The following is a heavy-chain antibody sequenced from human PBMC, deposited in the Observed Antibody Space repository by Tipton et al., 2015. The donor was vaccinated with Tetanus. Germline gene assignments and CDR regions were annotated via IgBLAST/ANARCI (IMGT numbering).Heavy chain of an antibody. CDR1: GGSIISADHY. CDR2: IYYSGTT. CDR3: ARHGHPPAVVARDASDI. V-gene: IGHV4-30-4*01. D-gene: IGHD2-15*01. Sequence: LRLSCTVSGGSIISADHYWSWIRQPPGKGLEWIGYIYYSGTTYYRPSLKSRVTISVDTSNNHFSLKLSSVTAADTAVYYCARHGHPPAVVARDASDIWGHGTMVNVSS. J-gene: IGHJ3*02.